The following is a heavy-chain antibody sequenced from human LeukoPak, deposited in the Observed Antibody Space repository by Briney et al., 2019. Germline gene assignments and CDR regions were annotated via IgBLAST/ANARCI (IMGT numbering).Heavy chain of an antibody. V-gene: IGHV4-34*01. CDR1: GGSFSGYY. D-gene: IGHD3-22*01. J-gene: IGHJ5*02. CDR2: INHSGST. CDR3: ARRTPTYYYDSSGSGNWFDP. Sequence: SETLSLTCAVYGGSFSGYYWSWIRQPPGKGLEWIGEINHSGSTNYNPSLKSRVTISVDTSKNQFSLKLSFVTAADTAVYYCARRTPTYYYDSSGSGNWFDPWGQGTLVTVSS.